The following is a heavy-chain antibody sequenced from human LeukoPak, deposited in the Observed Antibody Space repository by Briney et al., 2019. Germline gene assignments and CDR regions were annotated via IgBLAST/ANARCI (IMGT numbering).Heavy chain of an antibody. D-gene: IGHD3-22*01. J-gene: IGHJ5*02. CDR2: ISSIGSTI. Sequence: GGSLRLSCAASGFTFSDYYMTWIRQAPGKWLEWVSYISSIGSTIYYADSVKGRFTISRDNAKNPLYLQMNSQGTEDTAVYYCARGYASSGYNWFDPWGQGTLVTVSS. V-gene: IGHV3-11*01. CDR3: ARGYASSGYNWFDP. CDR1: GFTFSDYY.